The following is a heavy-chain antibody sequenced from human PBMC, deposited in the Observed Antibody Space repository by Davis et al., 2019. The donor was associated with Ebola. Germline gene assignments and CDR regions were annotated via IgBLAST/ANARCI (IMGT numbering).Heavy chain of an antibody. J-gene: IGHJ4*02. Sequence: GGSLRLSCAASGFVFRNYVMSWVRQAPGKGLEWVSTLGTSADTYYADSVKGRFTISRDNAKNSLYLQMNSLRVEDTALYYCARVTGYSDSSGFYYSVTFFDSWGQGSLVTVSP. V-gene: IGHV3-69-1*01. CDR3: ARVTGYSDSSGFYYSVTFFDS. CDR2: LGTSADT. D-gene: IGHD3-22*01. CDR1: GFVFRNYV.